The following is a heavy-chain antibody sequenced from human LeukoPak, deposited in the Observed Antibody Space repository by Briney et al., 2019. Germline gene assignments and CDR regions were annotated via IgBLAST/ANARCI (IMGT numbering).Heavy chain of an antibody. CDR1: GFTFSSYA. CDR3: AKGAFDIVVVPAAENWFDP. Sequence: GGSLRLSCAASGFTFSSYAMSWVRQAPGKGLEWVSAISGSGGSTYYADSVKGRFTISRENSKNTLYLQMNSLRAEDTAVYYCAKGAFDIVVVPAAENWFDPWGQGTLVTVSS. D-gene: IGHD2-2*01. J-gene: IGHJ5*02. V-gene: IGHV3-23*01. CDR2: ISGSGGST.